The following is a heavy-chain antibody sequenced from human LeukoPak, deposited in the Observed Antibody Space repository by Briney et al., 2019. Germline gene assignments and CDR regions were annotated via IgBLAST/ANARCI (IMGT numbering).Heavy chain of an antibody. V-gene: IGHV3-23*03. D-gene: IGHD6-19*01. CDR1: GFTFSSYG. J-gene: IGHJ4*02. CDR2: IYSGGST. CDR3: AKASSGSCPFTYFDS. Sequence: GGSLRLSCAASGFTFSSYGMSWVRQAPGKGLEWVSVIYSGGSTYYADFVKGRFTISRDNSKNTLFMQINSLRAEDTAIYYCAKASSGSCPFTYFDSWGQGTLVTVSS.